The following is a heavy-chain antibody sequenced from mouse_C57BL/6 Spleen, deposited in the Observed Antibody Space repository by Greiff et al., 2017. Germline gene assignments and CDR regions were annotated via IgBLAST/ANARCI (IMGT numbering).Heavy chain of an antibody. D-gene: IGHD2-4*01. J-gene: IGHJ2*01. CDR1: GYTFTSYW. CDR3: ARLNDYDKGDY. V-gene: IGHV1-72*01. CDR2: IGPNSGGT. Sequence: VQLQQPGAELVKPGASVKLSCTASGYTFTSYWMHWVKQRPGRGLEWIGRIGPNSGGTKYNEKFKSKATLTVDKPSSTAYMQLSSLTSEDSAVYYCARLNDYDKGDYWGQGTTLTVSS.